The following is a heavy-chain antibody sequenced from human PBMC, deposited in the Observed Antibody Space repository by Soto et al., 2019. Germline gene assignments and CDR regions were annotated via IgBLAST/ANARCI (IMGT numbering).Heavy chain of an antibody. CDR3: ASGPYCSSTSCARVYYYGMDV. V-gene: IGHV5-10-1*01. J-gene: IGHJ6*02. CDR2: IDPSDSYT. D-gene: IGHD2-2*01. Sequence: PGESLKISCKGSGYSFTSYWISWVRQMPGKGLEWMGRIDPSDSYTNYSPSFQGHVTISADKSISTAYLQWSSLKASDTAMYYCASGPYCSSTSCARVYYYGMDVWGQGTTVTVS. CDR1: GYSFTSYW.